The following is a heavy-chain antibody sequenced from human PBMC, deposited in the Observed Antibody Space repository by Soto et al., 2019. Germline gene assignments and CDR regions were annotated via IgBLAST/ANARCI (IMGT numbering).Heavy chain of an antibody. CDR2: IYYSGST. Sequence: SETLSLTCTVSGGSISSGDYYWSWIRQPPGKGLEWIGYIYYSGSTYYNPSLKSRVTISVDTSKNQFSLKLSSVTAADTAVYYCARERGRSIAARPYNWLDPWGQGPLVTVYS. CDR3: ARERGRSIAARPYNWLDP. V-gene: IGHV4-30-4*01. CDR1: GGSISSGDYY. J-gene: IGHJ5*02. D-gene: IGHD6-6*01.